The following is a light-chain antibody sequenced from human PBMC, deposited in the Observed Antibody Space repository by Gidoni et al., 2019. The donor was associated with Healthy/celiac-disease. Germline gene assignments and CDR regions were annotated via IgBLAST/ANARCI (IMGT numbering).Light chain of an antibody. CDR1: SSDVGTYND. V-gene: IGLV2-14*03. CDR3: SSYTSSSTLLV. J-gene: IGLJ1*01. Sequence: QSALTQPASVSGSPGQPITISCTGTSSDVGTYNDGSWYQQHPGKAPKLMIYDVSNRPSGVSNRFSGSKSGNTASLTISGLQAEDEADYYCSSYTSSSTLLVFGTGTRVTVL. CDR2: DVS.